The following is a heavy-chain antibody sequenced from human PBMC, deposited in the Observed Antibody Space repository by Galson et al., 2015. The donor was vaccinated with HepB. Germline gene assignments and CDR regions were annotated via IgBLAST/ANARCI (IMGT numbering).Heavy chain of an antibody. V-gene: IGHV4-59*08. D-gene: IGHD3-22*01. CDR3: ARHDYYDSSEIDY. CDR1: GGSINSYY. CDR2: IYYSGST. J-gene: IGHJ4*02. Sequence: ETLSLTCTVSGGSINSYYWSWIRQPPGKGLEWIGHIYYSGSTNYNPSLKSRVTISVDTSKNQFSLKLSSVTAADTAVYYCARHDYYDSSEIDYWGQGTLVTVSS.